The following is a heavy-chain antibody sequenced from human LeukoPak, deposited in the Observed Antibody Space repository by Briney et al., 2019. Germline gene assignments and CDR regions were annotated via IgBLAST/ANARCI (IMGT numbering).Heavy chain of an antibody. CDR1: GYTFTSYY. D-gene: IGHD5-12*01. V-gene: IGHV1-46*01. CDR3: ARGLVANWFDP. Sequence: ASVKVSCKASGYTFTSYYMHWVRQAPGQGLEWMGIINPSGGSTSYAQKFQGRVTMTRDMSTSTVYTELSSLRSEDTAVYYCARGLVANWFDPWGQGTLVTVSS. CDR2: INPSGGST. J-gene: IGHJ5*02.